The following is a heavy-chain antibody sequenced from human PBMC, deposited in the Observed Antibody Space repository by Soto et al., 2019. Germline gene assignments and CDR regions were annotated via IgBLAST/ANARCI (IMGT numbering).Heavy chain of an antibody. V-gene: IGHV1-3*01. CDR2: INAGNGNT. D-gene: IGHD2-15*01. CDR3: ARGPGGPDGPGDY. Sequence: QVQLVQSGAEVKKPGASVKVSCKASGYTFTSYAMQWVRQAPGQRLEWMGWINAGNGNTKYSQKFQGRVTITRDTSAITAYMELSSLRSEDTAVYYCARGPGGPDGPGDYWGQGTLVTVSS. J-gene: IGHJ4*02. CDR1: GYTFTSYA.